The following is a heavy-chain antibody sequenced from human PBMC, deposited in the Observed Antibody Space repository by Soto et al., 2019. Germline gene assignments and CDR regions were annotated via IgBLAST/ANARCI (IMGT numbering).Heavy chain of an antibody. J-gene: IGHJ4*02. Sequence: EVQLVESGGGLVQPGGSLRLSCAASGFTFSDYWMHWVRLAPGKGLVWVSRIHSAGSSTSYADSVRGRFTISRDNAKNTLHLQMNSLRAEDTAVYYCARESPGSTATTLRPFDYCGQGTLVTVSS. D-gene: IGHD5-18*01. CDR1: GFTFSDYW. CDR3: ARESPGSTATTLRPFDY. CDR2: IHSAGSST. V-gene: IGHV3-74*01.